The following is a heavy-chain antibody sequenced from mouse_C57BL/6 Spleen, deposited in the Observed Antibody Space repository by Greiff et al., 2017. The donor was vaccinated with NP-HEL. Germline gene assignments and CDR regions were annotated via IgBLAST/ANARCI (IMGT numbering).Heavy chain of an antibody. CDR1: GYAFSSSW. V-gene: IGHV1-82*01. J-gene: IGHJ2*01. CDR3: ARSLGC. D-gene: IGHD3-2*02. CDR2: IYPGDGDT. Sequence: VQLQQSGPELVKPGASVKLSCKASGYAFSSSWMNWVKQRPGKGLEWIGRIYPGDGDTNYNGKFKGKATLTADKSSSTAYMQLSSLTSEDSAVYFCARSLGCWGQGTTLTVSS.